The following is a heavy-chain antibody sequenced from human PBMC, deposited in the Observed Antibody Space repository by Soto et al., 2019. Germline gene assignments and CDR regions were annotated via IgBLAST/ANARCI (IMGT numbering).Heavy chain of an antibody. J-gene: IGHJ5*02. CDR2: IYYSGST. D-gene: IGHD4-17*01. CDR3: ARRFYGDYANWFDP. V-gene: IGHV4-31*03. Sequence: QVQLQESGPGLVKPSQTLSLTCTVSGGSISSGGYYWSWIRQHPGKGLEWIGYIYYSGSTYYNPSLTSRVTISVDTSKNQFSLKVSSVTAADTAVYYCARRFYGDYANWFDPWGQGTLVTVSS. CDR1: GGSISSGGYY.